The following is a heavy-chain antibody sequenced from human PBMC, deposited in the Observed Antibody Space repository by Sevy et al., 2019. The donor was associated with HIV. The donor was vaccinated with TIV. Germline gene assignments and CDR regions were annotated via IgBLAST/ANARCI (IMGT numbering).Heavy chain of an antibody. CDR1: GYTFTNYY. D-gene: IGHD2-2*01. CDR2: INPNSGGT. J-gene: IGHJ4*02. V-gene: IGHV1-2*06. CDR3: STSRDLVCSTNFSHTFDY. Sequence: ASVKVSCKASGYTFTNYYMHWVRQAPGQGLEWMGRINPNSGGTNYAQKFQGRVTMTRDTSISTAYMELSRLRSDDTAMYYCSTSRDLVCSTNFSHTFDYWGQGTLVTVSS.